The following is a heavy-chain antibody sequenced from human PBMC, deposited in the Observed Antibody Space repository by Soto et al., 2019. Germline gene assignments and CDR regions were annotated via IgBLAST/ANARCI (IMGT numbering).Heavy chain of an antibody. V-gene: IGHV3-48*02. D-gene: IGHD3-22*01. Sequence: SGGSLRLSCAASRFTFSSYSMNWVRQAPGKGLEWVSYISSSSNTIYYADSVKGRFTISRDNAKNSLYLQMNSLRDEDTAVYYVARGNYYDSSGYRYYFDYWGQGX. CDR1: RFTFSSYS. CDR2: ISSSSNTI. CDR3: ARGNYYDSSGYRYYFDY. J-gene: IGHJ4*02.